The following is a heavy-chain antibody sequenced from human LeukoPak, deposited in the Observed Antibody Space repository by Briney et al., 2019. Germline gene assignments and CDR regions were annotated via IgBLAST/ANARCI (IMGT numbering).Heavy chain of an antibody. CDR3: ARYNNNWFFDY. CDR1: GYTFTGFY. CDR2: LIPSRGTP. J-gene: IGHJ4*02. Sequence: GASVKVSCKASGYTFTGFYIHWVRQAPGQGLEWMAKLIPSRGTPSYAQKFQGRVTITRDTSASTAYMELSSLRSEDTAVFYCARYNNNWFFDYWGQGTLVTVSS. D-gene: IGHD6-13*01. V-gene: IGHV1-46*01.